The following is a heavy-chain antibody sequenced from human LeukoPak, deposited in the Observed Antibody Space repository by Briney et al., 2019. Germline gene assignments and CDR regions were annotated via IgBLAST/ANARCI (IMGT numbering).Heavy chain of an antibody. Sequence: GGSLRLSCAASGFTFSSYWMSWVRQAPGKGLEWVANIKQDGSEEYYVDSVKGRFTISRDNAKNPLHLQMNSLRAEDTAVYYCASTATFDYWGQGTPVTVSS. CDR1: GFTFSSYW. D-gene: IGHD2-21*02. J-gene: IGHJ4*02. CDR3: ASTATFDY. V-gene: IGHV3-7*01. CDR2: IKQDGSEE.